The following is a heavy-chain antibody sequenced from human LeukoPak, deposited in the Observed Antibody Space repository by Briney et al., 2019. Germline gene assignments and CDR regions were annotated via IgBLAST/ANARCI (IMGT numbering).Heavy chain of an antibody. CDR2: ISYDGSNK. CDR3: ADYDSSGRDFDY. D-gene: IGHD3-22*01. Sequence: PGGSLRLSCAASGFTFSSYAMSWVRQAPGKGLEWVAVISYDGSNKYYADSVKGRFTISRDNSKNTLYLQMNSLRAEDTAVYYRADYDSSGRDFDYWGQGTLVTVSS. V-gene: IGHV3-30*03. J-gene: IGHJ4*02. CDR1: GFTFSSYA.